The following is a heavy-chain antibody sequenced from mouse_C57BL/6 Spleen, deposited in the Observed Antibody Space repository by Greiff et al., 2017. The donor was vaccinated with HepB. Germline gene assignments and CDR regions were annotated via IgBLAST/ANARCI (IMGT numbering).Heavy chain of an antibody. CDR1: GYAFSSYW. J-gene: IGHJ3*01. V-gene: IGHV1-80*01. D-gene: IGHD2-1*01. Sequence: VHLVESGAELVKPGASVKISCKASGYAFSSYWMNWVKQRPGKGLEWIGQIYPGDGDTNYNGKFKGKATLTADKSSSTAYMQLSSLTSEDSAFYFCARRGNYGNYEGFAYWGQGTLVTVSA. CDR2: IYPGDGDT. CDR3: ARRGNYGNYEGFAY.